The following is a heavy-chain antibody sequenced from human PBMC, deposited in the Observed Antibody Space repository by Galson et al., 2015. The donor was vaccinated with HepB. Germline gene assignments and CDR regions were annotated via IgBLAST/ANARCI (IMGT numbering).Heavy chain of an antibody. CDR3: ASPKAYSGSYYGGYWGQGLDAFDI. J-gene: IGHJ3*02. D-gene: IGHD1-26*01. CDR1: GFTFSSYA. V-gene: IGHV3-23*01. Sequence: SLRLSCAASGFTFSSYAMSWVRQAPGKGLEWVSAISGSGGSTYYADSVKGRFTISRDNSKNTLYLQMNSLRAEDTAVYYCASPKAYSGSYYGGYWGQGLDAFDIWGQGTMVTVSS. CDR2: ISGSGGST.